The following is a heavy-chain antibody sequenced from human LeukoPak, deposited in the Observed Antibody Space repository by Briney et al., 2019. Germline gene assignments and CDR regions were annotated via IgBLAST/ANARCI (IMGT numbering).Heavy chain of an antibody. CDR2: ISGSGGST. Sequence: GGSLRLSCAASGFTFSSYAMSWVRQAPGKGLEWVSAISGSGGSTYYAGSVKGRFTISRDNSKNTLYLQMNSLRAEDTAVYYCAKEQDVLRFLEWLHKGYFDYWGQGTLVTVSS. CDR1: GFTFSSYA. J-gene: IGHJ4*02. CDR3: AKEQDVLRFLEWLHKGYFDY. V-gene: IGHV3-23*01. D-gene: IGHD3-3*01.